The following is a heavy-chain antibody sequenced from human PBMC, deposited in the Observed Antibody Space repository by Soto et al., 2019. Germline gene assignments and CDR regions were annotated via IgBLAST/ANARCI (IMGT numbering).Heavy chain of an antibody. CDR1: GFSFTSYW. D-gene: IGHD3-9*01. V-gene: IGHV3-7*05. CDR2: INEDGSEK. Sequence: LRLSCAASGFSFTSYWMDWVRQAPGKGLEWVAMINEDGSEKYYVDSVKGRFTISRDNAKNSLYLEMDSLRAEDTAVYYCARVRDILTGYYSDYWGQGTLVTVSS. J-gene: IGHJ4*02. CDR3: ARVRDILTGYYSDY.